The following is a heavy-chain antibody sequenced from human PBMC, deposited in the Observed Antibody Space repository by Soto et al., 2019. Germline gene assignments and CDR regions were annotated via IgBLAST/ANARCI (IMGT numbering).Heavy chain of an antibody. CDR1: GGSISSCGYS. J-gene: IGHJ4*01. CDR2: IYHSGST. CDR3: ARGSYTRATIDGYYFDY. V-gene: IGHV4-30-2*01. Sequence: PSETLSLTCTVSGGSISSCGYSWSWIRQPPGKGLEWIGYIYHSGSTYYNPSLKSRVTISVDRSKNQFYLKLSSVTAADTAVYYCARGSYTRATIDGYYFDYWGHGTLVTVSS. D-gene: IGHD5-12*01.